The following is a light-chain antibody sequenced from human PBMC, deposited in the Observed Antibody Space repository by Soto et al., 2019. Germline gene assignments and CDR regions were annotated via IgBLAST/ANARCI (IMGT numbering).Light chain of an antibody. CDR2: EVS. V-gene: IGLV2-14*01. Sequence: QSVLTQPASVSGSPGQSITISCTGTSSDVGGYNYVSWYQQHPGKAPKLMIYEVSNRPSGASNRFSGSKSGNTASLTISGLQAEDEADYYCSSYTSSSTRVFGTGTKVDV. CDR3: SSYTSSSTRV. CDR1: SSDVGGYNY. J-gene: IGLJ1*01.